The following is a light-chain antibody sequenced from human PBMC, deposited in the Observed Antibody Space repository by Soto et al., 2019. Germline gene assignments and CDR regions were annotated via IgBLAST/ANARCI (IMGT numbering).Light chain of an antibody. CDR2: GAS. V-gene: IGKV3-15*01. J-gene: IGKJ5*01. Sequence: EIVMTQSPATLSVSPGERATLSCRASQSVRTNLAWYQQKLGQAPRLLIYGASTRPAGVPARFSGSGSGTEFTLTISSLQSEDFAVYYCQQSNNWPRTFGQGTRLET. CDR1: QSVRTN. CDR3: QQSNNWPRT.